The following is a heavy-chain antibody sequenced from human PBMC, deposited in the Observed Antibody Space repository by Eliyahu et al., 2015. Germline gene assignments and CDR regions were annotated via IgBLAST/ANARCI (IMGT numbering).Heavy chain of an antibody. CDR3: ARYDLLTGWLDY. J-gene: IGHJ4*02. D-gene: IGHD3-9*01. V-gene: IGHV3-23*01. Sequence: EVQLLESGGGLVQPGGSLRLSCAASGFTFSSYAMSWVRQAPGKGLEWVSTITDSGATVYYADSVKGRFTISRDNSMNTLYLQMSSLRAEDTALYYCARYDLLTGWLDYWGRGNPGHRLL. CDR1: GFTFSSYA. CDR2: ITDSGATV.